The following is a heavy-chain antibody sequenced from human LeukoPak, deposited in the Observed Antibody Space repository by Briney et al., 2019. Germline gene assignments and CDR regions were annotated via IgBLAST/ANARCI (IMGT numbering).Heavy chain of an antibody. V-gene: IGHV3-11*01. CDR3: ARKAVANDY. D-gene: IGHD6-19*01. Sequence: GSLRLSCAASGFTFSDSYMSWIRQAPGKGLEWVSSISGSGSTIYYADSVKGRFTISRDNAKNSLYLQLNSLRAEDTAVYYCARKAVANDYWGQGTLVTVSS. CDR2: ISGSGSTI. CDR1: GFTFSDSY. J-gene: IGHJ4*02.